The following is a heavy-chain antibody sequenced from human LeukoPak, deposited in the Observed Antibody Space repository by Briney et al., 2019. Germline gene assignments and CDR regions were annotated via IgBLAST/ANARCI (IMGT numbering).Heavy chain of an antibody. J-gene: IGHJ4*02. D-gene: IGHD2-15*01. CDR3: ARDGRGIGFDY. Sequence: SETLSLTCTVSGGSISSYYWSWIRQPQGKGLEWIADIYYSGRTNYNPSLKSRVTISVDTSKNQFSLKLNSVTAADTAVYYCARDGRGIGFDYWGQGTLVTVSS. CDR2: IYYSGRT. CDR1: GGSISSYY. V-gene: IGHV4-59*01.